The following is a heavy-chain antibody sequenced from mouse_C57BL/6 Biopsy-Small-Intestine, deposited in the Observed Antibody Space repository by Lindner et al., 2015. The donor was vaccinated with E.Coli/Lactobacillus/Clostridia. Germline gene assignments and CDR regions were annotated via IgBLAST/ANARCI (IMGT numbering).Heavy chain of an antibody. D-gene: IGHD1-1*01. CDR3: ARDSSSWYYYYYGMDV. CDR2: ISAYNGNR. CDR1: GYTFTSYG. Sequence: SVKVSCKASGYTFTSYGISWVRQAPGQGLEWMGWISAYNGNRNYAQKLQGRVTMTTDTSTSTAYMELRSLRSDDTAVYYCARDSSSWYYYYYGMDVWGQGTTVTVSS. V-gene: IGHV1-84*02. J-gene: IGHJ1*01.